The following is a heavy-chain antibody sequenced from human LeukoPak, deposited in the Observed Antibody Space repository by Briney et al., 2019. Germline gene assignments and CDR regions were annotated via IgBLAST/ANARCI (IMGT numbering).Heavy chain of an antibody. J-gene: IGHJ6*02. D-gene: IGHD6-13*01. CDR1: GFTFTNYP. CDR3: ARPYSSSWYSYYYYYGMDV. CDR2: IKQDGSEK. V-gene: IGHV3-7*03. Sequence: GRSLRLSCAASGFTFTNYPMHWVRQAPGKGLEWVANIKQDGSEKYYVDSVKSRFTISRDNAKNSLYLQMNSLRAEDTAVYYCARPYSSSWYSYYYYYGMDVWGQGTTVTVSS.